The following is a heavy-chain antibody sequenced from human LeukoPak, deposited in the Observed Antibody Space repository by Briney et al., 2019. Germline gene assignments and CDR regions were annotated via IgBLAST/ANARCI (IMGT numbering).Heavy chain of an antibody. D-gene: IGHD1/OR15-1a*01. V-gene: IGHV4-59*01. J-gene: IGHJ4*02. CDR1: GGSISSYY. CDR3: ARDRHNWNNRWYFDY. Sequence: SETLSLTCTVSGGSISSYYWSWIRQPPGKGLEWIGYIYYSGSTNYNPSLKSRVTISVDTSKNQFSLKLSSVTAADTAVYYCARDRHNWNNRWYFDYWGQGTLVTVSS. CDR2: IYYSGST.